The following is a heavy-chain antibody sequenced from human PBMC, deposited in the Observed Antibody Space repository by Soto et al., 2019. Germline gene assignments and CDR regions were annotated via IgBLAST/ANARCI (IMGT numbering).Heavy chain of an antibody. Sequence: AASVKVSCKASGYTFTGYYMHWVRQAPGQGLEWMGWINPNSGGTNYAQKFQGWVTMTRDTSISTAYMELSRLRSDDTAVYYCARGGDITIFGVVIISWFDPWGQGTLVTVSS. V-gene: IGHV1-2*04. CDR2: INPNSGGT. CDR3: ARGGDITIFGVVIISWFDP. J-gene: IGHJ5*02. CDR1: GYTFTGYY. D-gene: IGHD3-3*01.